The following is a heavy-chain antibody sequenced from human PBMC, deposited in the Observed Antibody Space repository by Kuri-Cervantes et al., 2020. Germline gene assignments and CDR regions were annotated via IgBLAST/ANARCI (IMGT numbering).Heavy chain of an antibody. CDR1: GGSISSYY. V-gene: IGHV4-4*07. CDR3: ARGGYSNYYGMDV. Sequence: GSLRLSCTVSGGSISSYYWSWIRQPAGKGLEWIGRIYTSGSTNYNPSLKSRVTISVDTSKNQFSLKLSSVTAADTAVYYCARGGYSNYYGMDVWGQGTTVTVSS. CDR2: IYTSGST. J-gene: IGHJ6*02. D-gene: IGHD2-21*01.